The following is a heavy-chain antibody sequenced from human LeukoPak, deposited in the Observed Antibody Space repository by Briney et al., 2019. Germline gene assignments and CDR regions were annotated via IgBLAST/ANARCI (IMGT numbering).Heavy chain of an antibody. CDR3: TRYLGPFDY. V-gene: IGHV3-7*03. CDR1: GFTFSNYW. Sequence: GSLRLSCAASGFTFSNYWMSWVRQAPGKGLEWVANIKQDGSERYYVDSVRGRFTISRDNAKNSLYLEMSTLRAEDTSVYYCTRYLGPFDYWGQGTVVTVSS. J-gene: IGHJ4*02. CDR2: IKQDGSER. D-gene: IGHD2-8*01.